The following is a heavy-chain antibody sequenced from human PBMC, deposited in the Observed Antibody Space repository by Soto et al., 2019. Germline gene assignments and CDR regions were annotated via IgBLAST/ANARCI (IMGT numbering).Heavy chain of an antibody. V-gene: IGHV4-39*01. J-gene: IGHJ4*02. CDR2: IYYDGNT. CDR1: GDSVTSDSHY. D-gene: IGHD3-3*01. CDR3: ARSSIKPQVFMYPFDS. Sequence: SETLSPTFTVSGDSVTSDSHYLGWIRQPPGKGLESIANIYYDGNTYYNPSLKGRVTISLDTSKNQFSIRLNSVTAADAAVYYCARSSIKPQVFMYPFDSWSQGTLVTVSS.